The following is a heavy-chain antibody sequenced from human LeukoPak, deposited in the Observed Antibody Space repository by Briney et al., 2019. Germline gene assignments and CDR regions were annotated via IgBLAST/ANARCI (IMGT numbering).Heavy chain of an antibody. D-gene: IGHD3-10*01. Sequence: GGSLRLSCAASGFTFSSYGMHWVRQAPGKGLEWVSAISGSGGSTYYADSVKGRFTISRDNSKNTLYLQMNSLRAEDTAVYYCAKAYYYGSGSYYNREFDAFDIWGQGTMVTVSS. V-gene: IGHV3-23*01. CDR1: GFTFSSYG. CDR3: AKAYYYGSGSYYNREFDAFDI. CDR2: ISGSGGST. J-gene: IGHJ3*02.